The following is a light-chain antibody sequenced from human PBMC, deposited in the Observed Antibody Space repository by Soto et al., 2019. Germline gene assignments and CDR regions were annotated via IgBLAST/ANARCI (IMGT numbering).Light chain of an antibody. CDR1: SSDVGGYNL. V-gene: IGLV2-23*01. CDR3: CSYADSNTYVV. CDR2: EGS. Sequence: LTQPASVSGSPGQSITISCTGTSSDVGGYNLVSWYQQHPDKAPKLVIYEGSKRPSGVSSRFSGSKSGNTASLTISGLQAEDEAEYYCCSYADSNTYVVFGGGTKLTVL. J-gene: IGLJ2*01.